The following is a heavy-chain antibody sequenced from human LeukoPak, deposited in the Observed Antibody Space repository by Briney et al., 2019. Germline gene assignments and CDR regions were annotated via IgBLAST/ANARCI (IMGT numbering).Heavy chain of an antibody. V-gene: IGHV1-69*04. CDR1: GGTFSSYA. CDR2: IIPILGIA. CDR3: ASRSRDGYNSLDY. J-gene: IGHJ4*02. D-gene: IGHD5-24*01. Sequence: ASVKVSCKASGGTFSSYAISWVRQAPGQGLEWMGRIIPILGIANYAQKFQGRVTITADKSTSTAYMGLSSLRSEDTAVYYCASRSRDGYNSLDYWGQGTLVTVSS.